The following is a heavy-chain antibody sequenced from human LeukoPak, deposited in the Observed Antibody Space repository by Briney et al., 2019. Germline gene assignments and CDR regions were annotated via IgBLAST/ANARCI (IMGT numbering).Heavy chain of an antibody. CDR2: IIPIFGTA. CDR1: GGTFSSYA. Sequence: SVKVSCKASGGTFSSYAISWVRQAPGQGLAWMGGIIPIFGTANYAQKFHGRVTITTDESTSTAYMELSSLRSEDTAVYYCARGPGLERFDYWGQGTLVTVSS. V-gene: IGHV1-69*05. CDR3: ARGPGLERFDY. J-gene: IGHJ4*02. D-gene: IGHD1-1*01.